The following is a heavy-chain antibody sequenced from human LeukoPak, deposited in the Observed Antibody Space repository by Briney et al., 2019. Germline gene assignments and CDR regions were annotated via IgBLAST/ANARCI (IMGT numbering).Heavy chain of an antibody. D-gene: IGHD3-22*01. CDR1: GYTFIDYY. CDR2: VDPEDGET. CDR3: VTDSSASSGYYFDY. V-gene: IGHV1-69-2*01. J-gene: IGHJ4*02. Sequence: GASVKVSCKASGYTFIDYYIHWIQQAPGKGLEWMGRVDPEDGETIYAEKFQDRVIITADTSTDTASMELSSLSFEDTAVYYCVTDSSASSGYYFDYWGQGTLVTVSS.